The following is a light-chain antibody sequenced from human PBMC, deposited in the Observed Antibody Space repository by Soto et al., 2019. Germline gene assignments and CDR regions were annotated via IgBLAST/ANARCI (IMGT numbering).Light chain of an antibody. CDR1: PSVTNY. J-gene: IGKJ5*01. Sequence: EIVLTQSPATLSLSPGERATLSCRASPSVTNYLAWYQQKPGQAPRLLIYGAFNRATGIPARFSGSGSGTDFTLTISSLKPEDFAVYYCQQRNIWPPVTFGQGTRLEIK. CDR2: GAF. V-gene: IGKV3-11*01. CDR3: QQRNIWPPVT.